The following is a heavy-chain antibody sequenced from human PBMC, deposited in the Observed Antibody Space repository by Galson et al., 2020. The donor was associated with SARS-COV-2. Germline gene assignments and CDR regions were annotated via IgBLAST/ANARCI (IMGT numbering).Heavy chain of an antibody. CDR3: ARGGVYCGGDCYAMDV. CDR1: GFPFGDYS. J-gene: IGHJ6*02. D-gene: IGHD2-21*02. CDR2: INRNGDNT. V-gene: IGHV3-20*04. Sequence: GGSLRLSCAASGFPFGDYSMSWVRQAPGKGLEWVSSINRNGDNTAYADSVKGRFTTFRDNARNSLYLQMNSLRGDDTALYYCARGGVYCGGDCYAMDVWGQGTTVTGSS.